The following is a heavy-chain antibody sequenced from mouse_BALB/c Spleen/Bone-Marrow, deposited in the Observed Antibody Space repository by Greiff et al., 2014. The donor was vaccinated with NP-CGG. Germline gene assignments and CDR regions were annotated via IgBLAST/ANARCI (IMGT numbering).Heavy chain of an antibody. CDR1: GYTFTSYW. V-gene: IGHV1S16*01. CDR2: INPSNGGT. J-gene: IGHJ4*01. Sequence: QVHVKQSGAELVKPGASVKLSCKASGYTFTSYWMHWVKLRPGQGFEWIGEINPSNGGTSYNEKFKRKATLTVDKSSSTAYMQLSSLTSEDSAVYYCTYMGYYGSSYAMDYWGQGTSITVSS. D-gene: IGHD1-1*01. CDR3: TYMGYYGSSYAMDY.